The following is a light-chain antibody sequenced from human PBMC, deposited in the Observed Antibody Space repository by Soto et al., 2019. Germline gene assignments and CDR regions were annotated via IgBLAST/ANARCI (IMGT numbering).Light chain of an antibody. CDR1: DSNVGNNY. Sequence: QSVLTQPPSVSAATGQRVIISCSGSDSNVGNNYVSWYQQFPGALPKLLIYDTSKRPSWISDRFSASKSGTSATLIISSLQTGDEAHYYCGTWDTALSAGKFGGGTKLTVL. CDR2: DTS. CDR3: GTWDTALSAGK. J-gene: IGLJ3*02. V-gene: IGLV1-51*01.